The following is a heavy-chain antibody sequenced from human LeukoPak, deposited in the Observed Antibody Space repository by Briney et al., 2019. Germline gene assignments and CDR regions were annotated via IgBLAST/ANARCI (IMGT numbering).Heavy chain of an antibody. Sequence: PGGSLRLSCAASGFTFSDYYMSWIRQAPGKGLEWVSYISGSRNIMYYADSVKGRFTISRDNAKNSLSLQMNSLRVEDTALYYCARGGISIFGVVIYMDVWGKGTTVTVSS. V-gene: IGHV3-11*01. CDR1: GFTFSDYY. D-gene: IGHD3-3*01. CDR3: ARGGISIFGVVIYMDV. J-gene: IGHJ6*03. CDR2: ISGSRNIM.